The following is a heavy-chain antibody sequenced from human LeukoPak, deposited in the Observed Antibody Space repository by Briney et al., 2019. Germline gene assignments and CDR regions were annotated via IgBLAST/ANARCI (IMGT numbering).Heavy chain of an antibody. V-gene: IGHV3-15*01. Sequence: GGSLRLSCAASGFTFSNAWMSWVRQAPGKGLEWVGRIKSKTDGWTTDYAAPVKGRFTISRDDSKNTLYLQMNSLKTEDTAVYYCTTDDYYDSSGSFFDIWGQGTMVTVSS. J-gene: IGHJ3*02. CDR3: TTDDYYDSSGSFFDI. CDR1: GFTFSNAW. CDR2: IKSKTDGWTT. D-gene: IGHD3-22*01.